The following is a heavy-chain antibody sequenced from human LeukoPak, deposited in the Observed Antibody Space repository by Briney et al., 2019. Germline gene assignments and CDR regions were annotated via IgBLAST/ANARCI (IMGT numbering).Heavy chain of an antibody. CDR1: GYTFTGYY. CDR2: TNPNSGGT. D-gene: IGHD6-6*01. Sequence: ASVKVSCKASGYTFTGYYMHWVRQAPGQGLEWMGWTNPNSGGTNYAQKFQGRVTMTRDTSISTAYMELSRLRSDDTAVYYCARGGIAARLYYYYMDVWGKGTTVTVSS. V-gene: IGHV1-2*02. CDR3: ARGGIAARLYYYYMDV. J-gene: IGHJ6*03.